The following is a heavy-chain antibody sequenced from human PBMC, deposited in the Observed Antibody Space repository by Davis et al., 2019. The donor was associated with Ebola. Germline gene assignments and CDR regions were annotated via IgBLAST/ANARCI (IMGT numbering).Heavy chain of an antibody. CDR3: ARDRGSDWYFDL. V-gene: IGHV3-30*03. CDR1: GFIFRNYV. CDR2: ISYDSRQE. J-gene: IGHJ4*02. D-gene: IGHD3-9*01. Sequence: GGSLRLSCETSGFIFRNYVMSWVRQAPGKGLEWVAVISYDSRQESFSDSVRGRFTVSRDNSKKMFYLQMNSLRVEDTALYYCARDRGSDWYFDLWGQGTLVTVSS.